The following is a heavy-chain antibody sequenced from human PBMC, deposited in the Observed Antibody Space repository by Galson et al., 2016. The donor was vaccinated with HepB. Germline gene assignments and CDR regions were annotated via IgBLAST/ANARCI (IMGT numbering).Heavy chain of an antibody. D-gene: IGHD7-27*01. CDR2: IHHSGST. CDR1: GCSISSSNW. Sequence: SETLSLTCAVSGCSISSSNWWSWVRQPPGKGLEWIGDIHHSGSTNYNPSLQSRVTISVDKSKNQFSLKLSSVTAADTAVYYCARVSGVHYYFDYWGQGTLVTVSS. V-gene: IGHV4-4*02. CDR3: ARVSGVHYYFDY. J-gene: IGHJ4*02.